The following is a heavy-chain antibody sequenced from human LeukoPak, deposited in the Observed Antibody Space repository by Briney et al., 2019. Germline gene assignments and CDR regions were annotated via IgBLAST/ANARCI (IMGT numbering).Heavy chain of an antibody. CDR1: GFTFSSYW. V-gene: IGHV3-74*01. Sequence: GGSLRLSCAASGFTFSSYWMHWVRQAPGKGLVWVSRINSDGSIINYADSVKGRFTVSRDNARNALYLQMISLRAEDTAVYYCARFETSHVAPLEYWGQGTLVTVSS. D-gene: IGHD5-12*01. J-gene: IGHJ4*02. CDR3: ARFETSHVAPLEY. CDR2: INSDGSII.